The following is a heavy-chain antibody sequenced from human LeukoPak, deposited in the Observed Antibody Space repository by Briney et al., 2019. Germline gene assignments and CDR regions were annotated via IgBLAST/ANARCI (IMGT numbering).Heavy chain of an antibody. CDR1: GFTFGNYN. D-gene: IGHD3-10*01. CDR2: ITTSGNYK. V-gene: IGHV3-21*01. Sequence: GGSLRLSCAASGFTFGNYNINWVRQAPGKGLEWVSSITTSGNYKYYVDSVKGRFTISRDNAKNSLYLQMNSLRVEDTAVYYCARDSGYLDYWGQGTLVTVSS. CDR3: ARDSGYLDY. J-gene: IGHJ4*02.